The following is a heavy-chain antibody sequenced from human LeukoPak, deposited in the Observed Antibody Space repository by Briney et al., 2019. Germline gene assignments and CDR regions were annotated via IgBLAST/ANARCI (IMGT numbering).Heavy chain of an antibody. J-gene: IGHJ4*02. Sequence: GASVKVSCKASGGTFSSYAISWVRQAPGQGLEWMGGIIPIFGTANYAQKFQGRVTITADESTSTAYMELSSLRSEDTAVYYCARTYYYDSSGYYCGHWGQGTLVTVSS. D-gene: IGHD3-22*01. V-gene: IGHV1-69*13. CDR1: GGTFSSYA. CDR3: ARTYYYDSSGYYCGH. CDR2: IIPIFGTA.